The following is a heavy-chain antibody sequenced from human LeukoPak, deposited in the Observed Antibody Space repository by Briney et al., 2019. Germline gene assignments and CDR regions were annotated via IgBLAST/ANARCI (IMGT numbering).Heavy chain of an antibody. D-gene: IGHD3-22*01. CDR2: IYYSGST. Sequence: SETLSLTCTVSGGSIRSGGYYWSWIRQHPGKGLEWIGYIYYSGSTYYNPSLKSRVTIPVDTSKNQFSLKLSSVTAADTAVYYCARDIGYYDSSGYYLNWGQGTLVTVSS. CDR3: ARDIGYYDSSGYYLN. CDR1: GGSIRSGGYY. V-gene: IGHV4-31*03. J-gene: IGHJ4*02.